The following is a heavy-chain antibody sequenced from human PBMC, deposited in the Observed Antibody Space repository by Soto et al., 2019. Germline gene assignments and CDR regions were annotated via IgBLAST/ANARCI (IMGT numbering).Heavy chain of an antibody. D-gene: IGHD6-25*01. CDR3: ARHPSASGDYFDY. V-gene: IGHV4-59*08. CDR1: GGSINSYY. CDR2: IFYSGST. J-gene: IGHJ4*02. Sequence: QVQLQESGPGLVKPSETLSLTCTVSGGSINSYYWSWIRQPPGKGLEWIGYIFYSGSTNYNPSLKSRVXXSXDXFGNQFSLKLTSVTAADTAMYYCARHPSASGDYFDYWGQGTLVTVSS.